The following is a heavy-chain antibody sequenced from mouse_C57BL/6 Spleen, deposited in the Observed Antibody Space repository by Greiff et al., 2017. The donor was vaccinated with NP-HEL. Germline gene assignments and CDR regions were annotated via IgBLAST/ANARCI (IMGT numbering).Heavy chain of an antibody. CDR1: GYTFTSYW. D-gene: IGHD3-1*01. Sequence: VQLQQSGAELVKPGASVKVSCKASGYTFTSYWMHWVKQRPGQGLEWIGRIHPSDSDTHYNQKFKGKATLTVDKSSSTAYLQRSSRTSEDSAVYYFAPRCGRAWVAYWGQGTRGTVSA. V-gene: IGHV1-74*01. J-gene: IGHJ3*01. CDR3: APRCGRAWVAY. CDR2: IHPSDSDT.